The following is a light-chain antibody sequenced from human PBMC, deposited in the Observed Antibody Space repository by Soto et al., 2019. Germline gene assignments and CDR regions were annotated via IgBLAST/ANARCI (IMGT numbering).Light chain of an antibody. J-gene: IGKJ5*01. CDR3: QQRSSSIT. Sequence: EIGLTQSPATLYLLPGERATLACRASQSVGSSLAWYQHKAGQDHRLLLYDASNRASGIPARFSGSGSGTDFTLTISSLEPENFAIYYCQQRSSSITCGQGTRLEIE. V-gene: IGKV3-11*01. CDR1: QSVGSS. CDR2: DAS.